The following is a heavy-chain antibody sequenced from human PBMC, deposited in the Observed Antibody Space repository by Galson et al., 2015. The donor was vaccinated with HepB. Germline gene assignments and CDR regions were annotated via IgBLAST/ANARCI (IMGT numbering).Heavy chain of an antibody. Sequence: SVKVSCKASGYTFTSYYMHWVRQAPGQGLEWMGIINPSGGSTSYAQKFQGRVTMTRDTSTSTVYMELSSLRSEDTAVYYCARGSLPGGIRGGDGMDVWGQGTTVTVSS. D-gene: IGHD4-23*01. CDR3: ARGSLPGGIRGGDGMDV. V-gene: IGHV1-46*01. CDR2: INPSGGST. J-gene: IGHJ6*02. CDR1: GYTFTSYY.